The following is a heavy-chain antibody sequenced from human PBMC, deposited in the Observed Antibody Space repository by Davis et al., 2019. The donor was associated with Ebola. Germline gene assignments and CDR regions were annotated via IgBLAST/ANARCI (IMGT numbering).Heavy chain of an antibody. CDR2: IIPIFGTA. J-gene: IGHJ6*02. CDR1: GGTFSSYA. CDR3: ASSVVVYANYYYYGMDV. V-gene: IGHV1-69*06. Sequence: SVKVSCEASGGTFSSYAISWVRQAPGQGLEWMGGIIPIFGTANYAQKFQGRVTITADKSTSTAYMELSSLRSEDTAVYYCASSVVVYANYYYYGMDVWGQGTTVTVSS. D-gene: IGHD2-8*02.